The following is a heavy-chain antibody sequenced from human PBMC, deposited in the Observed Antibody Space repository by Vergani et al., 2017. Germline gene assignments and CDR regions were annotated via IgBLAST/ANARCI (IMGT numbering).Heavy chain of an antibody. D-gene: IGHD3-22*01. Sequence: QVQLQESGPGLVKPSGTLSLTCAVSGGSISSSNWWSWVRQPPGKGLEWIGEIYHSGSTNYNPSLKSRVTISVDKSKNQFSLKLSSVTATDTAVYYCAREGYYDSSGYCEPTLAFDYWGQGTLVTVSS. V-gene: IGHV4-4*02. CDR1: GGSISSSNW. J-gene: IGHJ4*02. CDR2: IYHSGST. CDR3: AREGYYDSSGYCEPTLAFDY.